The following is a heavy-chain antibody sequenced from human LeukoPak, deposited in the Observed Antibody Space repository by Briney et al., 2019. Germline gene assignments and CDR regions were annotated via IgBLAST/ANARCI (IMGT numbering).Heavy chain of an antibody. J-gene: IGHJ3*02. Sequence: ASVKVSCKTSGYTFTDSYIHWVRQAPGQGLEWMGWINPNSGGTNYAQKFQGRVTMTRDTSISTAYMELSRLRSDDTAVYYCARDSCSGGSCYGAFDIWGQGTMVTVSS. V-gene: IGHV1-2*02. CDR2: INPNSGGT. D-gene: IGHD2-15*01. CDR3: ARDSCSGGSCYGAFDI. CDR1: GYTFTDSY.